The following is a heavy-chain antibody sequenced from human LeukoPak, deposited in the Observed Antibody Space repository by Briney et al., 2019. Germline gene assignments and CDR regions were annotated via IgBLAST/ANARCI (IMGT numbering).Heavy chain of an antibody. Sequence: SVKVTFKASGGTFSSYAISWVRQAPGQGLEWMGGIIPIFGTANYAQKFQGRVTITTDESTSTAYMELSSLRSEDTAVYYCAGVGSVGASDYWGQGTLVTVSS. D-gene: IGHD1-26*01. V-gene: IGHV1-69*05. J-gene: IGHJ4*02. CDR1: GGTFSSYA. CDR2: IIPIFGTA. CDR3: AGVGSVGASDY.